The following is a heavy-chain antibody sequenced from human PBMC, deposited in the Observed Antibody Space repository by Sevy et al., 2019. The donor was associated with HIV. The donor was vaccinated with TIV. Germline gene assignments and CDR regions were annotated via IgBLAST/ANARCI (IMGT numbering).Heavy chain of an antibody. D-gene: IGHD4-17*01. CDR2: ISYDGSNK. CDR1: GFTFSSYG. Sequence: GGSLRLSCAASGFTFSSYGMHWVRQAPGKGLEWVAVISYDGSNKYYADSVKGRFTISRDNSKNTLYLQMNSLRAEDTAVYHCAKDFLTTVTTYDYFDVWGQGTLVTVSS. V-gene: IGHV3-30*18. CDR3: AKDFLTTVTTYDYFDV. J-gene: IGHJ4*02.